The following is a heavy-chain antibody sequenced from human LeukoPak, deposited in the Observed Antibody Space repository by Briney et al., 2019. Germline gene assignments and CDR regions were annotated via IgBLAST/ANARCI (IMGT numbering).Heavy chain of an antibody. J-gene: IGHJ4*02. D-gene: IGHD4-17*01. Sequence: ASVKVSCTASGYTFTGYYMHWVRQAPGQGLEWMGWINPNSAGTNCAQKFQGRVTMTRDTSISTAYMELSRLRSDDTAMYYCARVNYGDYYFDSWGQGTLVTVSS. CDR2: INPNSAGT. V-gene: IGHV1-2*02. CDR3: ARVNYGDYYFDS. CDR1: GYTFTGYY.